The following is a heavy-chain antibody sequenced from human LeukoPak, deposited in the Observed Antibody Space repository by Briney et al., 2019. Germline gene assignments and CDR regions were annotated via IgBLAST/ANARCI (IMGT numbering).Heavy chain of an antibody. V-gene: IGHV1-18*01. Sequence: GASVKVSCKASGYTFTSYGISWVRQAPGQGLEWMGWIITYNGNTNYAQKPQGRVTMTTDTSTSTAYMELRSLRSDDTAVYYCARNIYCSSTSCMFDPWGQGTLVTVSS. J-gene: IGHJ5*02. D-gene: IGHD2-2*01. CDR2: IITYNGNT. CDR3: ARNIYCSSTSCMFDP. CDR1: GYTFTSYG.